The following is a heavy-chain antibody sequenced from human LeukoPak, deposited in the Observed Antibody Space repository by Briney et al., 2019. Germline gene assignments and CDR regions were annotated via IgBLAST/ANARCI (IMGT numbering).Heavy chain of an antibody. CDR2: IGGSGDKT. CDR1: GFTFNRNA. J-gene: IGHJ4*02. Sequence: GGSLRLSCAASGFTFNRNATSWVRQAPGKGWKGGSRIGGSGDKTFYADSVKGRFTISRNNSKNMVHLQMNSLTGEDTALYYCVRRGDASSGWGDHDFWGQGALVTVSS. CDR3: VRRGDASSGWGDHDF. V-gene: IGHV3-23*01. D-gene: IGHD6-19*01.